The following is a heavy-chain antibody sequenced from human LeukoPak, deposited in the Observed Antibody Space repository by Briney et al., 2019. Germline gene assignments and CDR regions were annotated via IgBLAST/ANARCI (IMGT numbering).Heavy chain of an antibody. CDR1: GGTFSSYA. CDR2: IIPIFGTA. D-gene: IGHD3-10*01. J-gene: IGHJ3*02. V-gene: IGHV1-69*05. Sequence: SVKVSCKASGGTFSSYAISWVRQAPGQRLEWMGRIIPIFGTANYAQKFQGRVTITTDESTSTAYMELSSLRSEDTAVYYCARDSGSYAFDIWGQGTMVTVSS. CDR3: ARDSGSYAFDI.